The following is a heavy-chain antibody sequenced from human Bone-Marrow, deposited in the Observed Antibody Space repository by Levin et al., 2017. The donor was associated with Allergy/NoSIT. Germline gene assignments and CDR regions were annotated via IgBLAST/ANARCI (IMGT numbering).Heavy chain of an antibody. D-gene: IGHD6-19*01. V-gene: IGHV3-30-3*01. CDR3: ARDSAENPYSSGWYIDY. CDR1: GFTFSSFA. CDR2: ISHNGINE. J-gene: IGHJ4*02. Sequence: PGGSLRLSCTASGFTFSSFALHWVRQAPGKGLEWLTLISHNGINEYYADSVKGRLSISRDNSRDTLFLQMNSLRPEDTAVYYCARDSAENPYSSGWYIDYWGQGTLVTVSS.